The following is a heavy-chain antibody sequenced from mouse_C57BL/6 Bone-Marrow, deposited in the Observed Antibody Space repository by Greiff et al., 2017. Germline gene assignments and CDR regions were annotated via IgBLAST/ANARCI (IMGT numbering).Heavy chain of an antibody. V-gene: IGHV14-2*01. J-gene: IGHJ2*01. CDR2: IDPDDGET. Sequence: VQLQQSGAELVKPGASVKLSCTASGFNIPAYYMPWVKQRTEQGLEWIGRIDPDDGETKYAPPFQGTATITADTSSNTAYLQLSSLPSEDTAVDYCARSGDYGSSYDFDYWGQGTTVTVSS. CDR1: GFNIPAYY. CDR3: ARSGDYGSSYDFDY. D-gene: IGHD1-1*01.